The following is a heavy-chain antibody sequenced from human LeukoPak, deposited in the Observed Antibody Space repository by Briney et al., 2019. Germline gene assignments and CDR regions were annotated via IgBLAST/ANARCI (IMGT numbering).Heavy chain of an antibody. D-gene: IGHD3-10*01. V-gene: IGHV4-34*01. Sequence: SETLSLTCAVYGGSFSGYYWSWIRQPPGKGLEWIGEINHSGSTNYNPSLKSRVTISVDTSKNQFSLKLSSVTAADTAVYYCARILSGSYYYYYYYGMDVWGQGTTVTVS. CDR2: INHSGST. CDR1: GGSFSGYY. CDR3: ARILSGSYYYYYYYGMDV. J-gene: IGHJ6*02.